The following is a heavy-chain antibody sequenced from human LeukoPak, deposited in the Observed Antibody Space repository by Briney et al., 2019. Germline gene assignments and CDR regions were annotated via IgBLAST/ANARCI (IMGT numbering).Heavy chain of an antibody. J-gene: IGHJ2*01. V-gene: IGHV4-59*01. D-gene: IGHD5-18*01. Sequence: SETLSLTCTVSGGSISSYYWSWIRQPPGKGLEWIGYIYYSGSTNYNPSLKSRVTISVDTSKNQFSPKLSSVTAADTAVYYCARGGTAMVRNWYFDLWGRGTLVTVSS. CDR3: ARGGTAMVRNWYFDL. CDR1: GGSISSYY. CDR2: IYYSGST.